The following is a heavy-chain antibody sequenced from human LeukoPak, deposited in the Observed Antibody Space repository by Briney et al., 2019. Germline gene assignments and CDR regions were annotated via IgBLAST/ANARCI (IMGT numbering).Heavy chain of an antibody. CDR3: ARGGLGDFWSGYAYYFDY. J-gene: IGHJ4*02. V-gene: IGHV4-59*01. Sequence: SETLSLTCTVSGGSISSYYWSWIRQPPGKGLEWIGCIYYSGSTNYNPSLKSRVTISVDTSKNQFSLKLSSVTAADTAVYYCARGGLGDFWSGYAYYFDYWGQGTLVTVSS. D-gene: IGHD3-3*01. CDR2: IYYSGST. CDR1: GGSISSYY.